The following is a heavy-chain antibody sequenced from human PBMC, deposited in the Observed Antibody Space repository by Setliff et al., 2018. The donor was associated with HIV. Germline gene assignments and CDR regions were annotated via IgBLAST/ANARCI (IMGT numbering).Heavy chain of an antibody. Sequence: GGSLRLSCAASGFTFSRYGMHWVRQAPGKGLEWVAFISYDGSKKYDADSVKGRFTISRDNAKNSLYLQMNSLRAEDTAVYYCARVNSGGCNYKSFFDYWGQGTLVTVSS. CDR2: ISYDGSKK. CDR3: ARVNSGGCNYKSFFDY. V-gene: IGHV3-30*04. J-gene: IGHJ4*02. CDR1: GFTFSRYG. D-gene: IGHD6-19*01.